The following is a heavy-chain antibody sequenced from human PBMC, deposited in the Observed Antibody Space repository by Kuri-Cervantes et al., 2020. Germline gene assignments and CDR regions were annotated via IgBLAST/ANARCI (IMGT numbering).Heavy chain of an antibody. CDR1: GFTFSSYW. Sequence: GESLKISCAASGFTFSSYWMSWVRQAPGKGLEWVANIKQDGSEKYYVDSVKGRFTISRDNAKNSLYLQMNSLRAEDTAVYYCARDAAGGAHTDYWGQGTLVTVSS. CDR2: IKQDGSEK. J-gene: IGHJ4*02. V-gene: IGHV3-7*01. CDR3: ARDAAGGAHTDY. D-gene: IGHD2-15*01.